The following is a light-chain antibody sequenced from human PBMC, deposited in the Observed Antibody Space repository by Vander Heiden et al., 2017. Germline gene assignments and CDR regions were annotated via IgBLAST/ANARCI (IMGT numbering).Light chain of an antibody. Sequence: QSVLTQPPAVSGAPGQRVTSPCTGNSTGIVAVYDVHSCQPPPGTARRLLIYGNNNRPAGVPDRSSGTKSGTSASLAITGLQAEEEAEYYCQSYNSMSVSLVFGTGTKLTVL. CDR2: GNN. J-gene: IGLJ1*01. CDR1: STGIVAVYD. V-gene: IGLV1-40*01. CDR3: QSYNSMSVSLV.